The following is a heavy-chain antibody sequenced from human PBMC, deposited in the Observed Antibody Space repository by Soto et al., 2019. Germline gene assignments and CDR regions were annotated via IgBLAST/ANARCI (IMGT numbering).Heavy chain of an antibody. J-gene: IGHJ3*02. CDR2: MNPNSGNT. CDR1: GYTFTSYD. CDR3: ARGMGELRFLEWLFSEPDPNGAFDI. Sequence: ASVKVSCKASGYTFTSYDINWVRQATGQGLEWMGWMNPNSGNTGYAQKFQGRVTMTRNTSISTAYMELSSLRSEDTAVYYCARGMGELRFLEWLFSEPDPNGAFDIWGQGTMVTVSS. D-gene: IGHD3-3*01. V-gene: IGHV1-8*01.